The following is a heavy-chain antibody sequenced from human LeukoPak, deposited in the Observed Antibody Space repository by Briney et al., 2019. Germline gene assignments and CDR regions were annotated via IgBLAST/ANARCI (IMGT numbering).Heavy chain of an antibody. CDR2: MKPNSGNT. V-gene: IGHV1-8*01. CDR1: GYTFNLYG. CDR3: ATELRWKDH. D-gene: IGHD4-23*01. J-gene: IGHJ4*02. Sequence: ASVKVSCKSSGYTFNLYGVSWVRQAPGQGLEWMGYMKPNSGNTGYAQKFQGRVTMTRDTSISTAYMELSSLTSEDTAVYYCATELRWKDHWGQGTLVTVSS.